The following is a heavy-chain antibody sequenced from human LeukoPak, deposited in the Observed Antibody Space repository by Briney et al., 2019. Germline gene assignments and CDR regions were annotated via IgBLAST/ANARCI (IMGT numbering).Heavy chain of an antibody. J-gene: IGHJ6*02. V-gene: IGHV4-34*01. CDR1: GGSFSGYY. CDR2: INHSGST. CDR3: ARGRYYYDSSGYYRLPSPKKYYYYGMDV. D-gene: IGHD3-22*01. Sequence: PSETLSLTCAVYGGSFSGYYWSWIRQPPGKGLEWIGEINHSGSTNYNPSLKSRVTISVDTSKNQFSLKLSSVTAADTAMYYCARGRYYYDSSGYYRLPSPKKYYYYGMDVWGQGTTVTVSS.